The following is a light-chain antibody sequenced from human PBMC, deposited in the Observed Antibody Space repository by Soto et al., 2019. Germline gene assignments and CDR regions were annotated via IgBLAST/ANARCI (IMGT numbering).Light chain of an antibody. J-gene: IGKJ1*01. CDR1: QSVSSK. Sequence: EIVMTQSPATLSVSPGESATLSCRASQSVSSKLAWYQQKRGQGPRLLIYGASTRATGIPARFSGSGSGTEFTLTISSLQSEDFAIYYCQQYGSSVWTFGQGTKVEIK. CDR3: QQYGSSVWT. CDR2: GAS. V-gene: IGKV3-15*01.